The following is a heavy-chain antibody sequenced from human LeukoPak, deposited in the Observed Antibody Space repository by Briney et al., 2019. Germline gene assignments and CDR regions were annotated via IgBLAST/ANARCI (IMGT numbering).Heavy chain of an antibody. V-gene: IGHV1-2*02. CDR3: ARGLYCSGGSCYGPFNY. D-gene: IGHD2-15*01. Sequence: ASVKVSCRTSGYTFTGYYMHWVRQAPGQGLEWMGWINPNSGGTNCAQRFQGRVTMTRETSISTAYMELSRLRSDDTAVYYCARGLYCSGGSCYGPFNYWGQGTLVTVSS. CDR1: GYTFTGYY. CDR2: INPNSGGT. J-gene: IGHJ4*02.